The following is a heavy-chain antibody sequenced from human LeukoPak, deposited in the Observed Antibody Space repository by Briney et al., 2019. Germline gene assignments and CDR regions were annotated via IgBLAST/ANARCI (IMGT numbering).Heavy chain of an antibody. CDR3: ARDWGGYGDYSDY. D-gene: IGHD4-17*01. CDR2: IPYDGSNK. J-gene: IGHJ4*02. V-gene: IGHV3-30*04. CDR1: GFTFSSYA. Sequence: GRSLRLSCAASGFTFSSYAMHWVRQAPGKGLEWVAVIPYDGSNKYYADSVKGRFTISRDNSKNTLYLQMNSLRAEDTAVYYCARDWGGYGDYSDYWGQGTLVTVSS.